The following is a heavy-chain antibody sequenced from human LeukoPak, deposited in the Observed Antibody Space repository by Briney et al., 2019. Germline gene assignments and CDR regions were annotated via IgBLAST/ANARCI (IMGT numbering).Heavy chain of an antibody. D-gene: IGHD3-10*01. CDR1: GYSISSGYY. Sequence: PSETLSLTCTVSGYSISSGYYWGWIRQPPGKGLEWIGSIYHSGSTNYNPSLKSRVTVSVDKSKNQFSLKLISVTAADTAVYYCARDPKFIYGSALDVFDIWGQGTVVTVSS. CDR3: ARDPKFIYGSALDVFDI. CDR2: IYHSGST. V-gene: IGHV4-38-2*02. J-gene: IGHJ3*02.